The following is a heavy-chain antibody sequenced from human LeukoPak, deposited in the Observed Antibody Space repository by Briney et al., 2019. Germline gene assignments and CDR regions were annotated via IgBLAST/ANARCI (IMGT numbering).Heavy chain of an antibody. Sequence: SETLSLTCTVSGGSISSYYWSWIRQPPGKGLEWIGYIYYSGSTNYNPSLKSRVTISVDTSKNQFSLKLSSVTAADTAVYYCARSPDYGDYFDYWGQGTLVTVPS. CDR3: ARSPDYGDYFDY. V-gene: IGHV4-59*01. D-gene: IGHD4-17*01. CDR2: IYYSGST. J-gene: IGHJ4*02. CDR1: GGSISSYY.